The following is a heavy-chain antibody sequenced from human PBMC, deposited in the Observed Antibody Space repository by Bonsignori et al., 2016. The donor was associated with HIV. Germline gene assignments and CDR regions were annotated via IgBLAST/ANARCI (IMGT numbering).Heavy chain of an antibody. CDR2: IYASGST. CDR1: GGSISSGSYY. Sequence: SETLSLTCTVSGGSISSGSYYWSWIRQPAGKGLEWIGHIYASGSTTYNPSLTSRVTISVDTSKNQFSLKLSSVTAADTALYYCARLSASSGYSYYYHYYMDVWGKGTTVTVSS. V-gene: IGHV4-61*09. D-gene: IGHD3-22*01. CDR3: ARLSASSGYSYYYHYYMDV. J-gene: IGHJ6*03.